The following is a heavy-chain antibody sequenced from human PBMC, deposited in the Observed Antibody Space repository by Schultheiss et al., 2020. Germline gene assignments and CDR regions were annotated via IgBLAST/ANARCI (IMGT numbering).Heavy chain of an antibody. J-gene: IGHJ3*01. CDR3: ATLSAPRGFDL. CDR1: GGSISSYH. Sequence: SETLSLTCTVSGGSISSYHWSWIRQPPGKGLEWIGNIYDSGRTKYNSSLKSRVTISIDASRNQFSLMLTYVTAADTAAYYCATLSAPRGFDLWGQGTMVTVSS. V-gene: IGHV4-59*01. CDR2: IYDSGRT. D-gene: IGHD2-15*01.